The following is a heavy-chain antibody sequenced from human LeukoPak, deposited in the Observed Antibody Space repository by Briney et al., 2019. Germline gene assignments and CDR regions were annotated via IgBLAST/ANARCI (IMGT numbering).Heavy chain of an antibody. J-gene: IGHJ6*03. CDR3: ARELIVLEPAARRYNYYMDV. D-gene: IGHD2-2*01. CDR1: GYTFTSYN. CDR2: MHPNNGDT. Sequence: ASVKASCKASGYTFTSYNINWVRQAPGQGLEWMAWMHPNNGDTGYAQKFQDRVTVTSNTSISTAYMELRSLTSEDTAVYYCARELIVLEPAARRYNYYMDVWGIGTTVSVSS. V-gene: IGHV1-8*03.